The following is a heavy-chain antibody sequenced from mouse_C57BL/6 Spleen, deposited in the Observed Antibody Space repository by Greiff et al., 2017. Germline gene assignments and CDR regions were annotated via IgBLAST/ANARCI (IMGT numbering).Heavy chain of an antibody. CDR3: ARRSYDGYPYWYFDV. V-gene: IGHV1-64*01. J-gene: IGHJ1*03. Sequence: VQLQQPGAELVKPGASVKLSCKASGYTFTSYWMHWVKQRPGQGLEWIGIIHPNSGSTNYNEKFKSKATLTVDKSSSTAYMPLSRLTSAYSAVYYCARRSYDGYPYWYFDVWGTGTTVTVSS. CDR1: GYTFTSYW. CDR2: IHPNSGST. D-gene: IGHD2-3*01.